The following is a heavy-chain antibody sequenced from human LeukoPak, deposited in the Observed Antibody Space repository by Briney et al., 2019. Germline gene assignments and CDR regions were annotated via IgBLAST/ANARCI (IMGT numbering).Heavy chain of an antibody. Sequence: GGSLRLSCAASGFTFSSYAMSWARQAPGKGLEWVSGISGSGDSTYYGDSVKGRFSIYRDNSKNIVYLQMNSLRAEDTAVYYCAKSSHAFGAFDIWGQGTMVTVSS. J-gene: IGHJ3*02. CDR1: GFTFSSYA. V-gene: IGHV3-23*01. D-gene: IGHD3-16*01. CDR3: AKSSHAFGAFDI. CDR2: ISGSGDST.